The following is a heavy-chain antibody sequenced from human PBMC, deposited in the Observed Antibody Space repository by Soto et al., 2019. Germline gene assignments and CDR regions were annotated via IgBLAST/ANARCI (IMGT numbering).Heavy chain of an antibody. J-gene: IGHJ5*01. CDR1: EDTFRNYA. Sequence: QVELVQSGAEVKKPGSSVKVSCQASEDTFRNYAISWVRQAPGQGLEWMGGIIPIFGTANYAQKFQGRVTMTRDTSISTAYMEVSSLTSDDTAVYYCGSPRSGPSPDVGSWGHGTVVTVSS. CDR3: GSPRSGPSPDVGS. CDR2: IIPIFGTA. V-gene: IGHV1-69*06. D-gene: IGHD2-15*01.